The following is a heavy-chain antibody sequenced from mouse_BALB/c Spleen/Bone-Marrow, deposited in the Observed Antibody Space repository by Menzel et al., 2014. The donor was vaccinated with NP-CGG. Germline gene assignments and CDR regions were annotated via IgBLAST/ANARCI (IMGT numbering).Heavy chain of an antibody. Sequence: QVHLQQSGPGLVAPSQSLSITCTVSGFSLTSYGVHWVRQPPGKGLEWLGVIRAGGSTNYNSALMSRLSINKDNSKSQVFLKMNSLQTDDTAMYYCARDRGRNFYAMDYWGQGTSVTVSS. J-gene: IGHJ4*01. CDR1: GFSLTSYG. D-gene: IGHD2-1*01. CDR2: IRAGGST. CDR3: ARDRGRNFYAMDY. V-gene: IGHV2-9*02.